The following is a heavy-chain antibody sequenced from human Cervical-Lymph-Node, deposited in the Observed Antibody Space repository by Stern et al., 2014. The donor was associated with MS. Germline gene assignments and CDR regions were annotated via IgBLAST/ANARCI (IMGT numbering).Heavy chain of an antibody. D-gene: IGHD1-14*01. J-gene: IGHJ5*02. CDR3: ARHGGPNWNHEAHNWFDP. CDR1: KYNFNTHW. CDR2: IYPGNSDT. V-gene: IGHV5-51*03. Sequence: EVQLVQSGAEVKKPGESLKISCKGSKYNFNTHWIAWVRQMPGKGLEWLGNIYPGNSDTRYNPSLQGQVSIPADKSITTAYLHFSSLKASDSAMYFCARHGGPNWNHEAHNWFDPWGQGTLVTVSS.